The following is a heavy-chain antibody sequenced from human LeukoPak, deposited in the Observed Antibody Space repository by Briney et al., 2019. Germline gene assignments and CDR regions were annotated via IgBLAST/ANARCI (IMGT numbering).Heavy chain of an antibody. J-gene: IGHJ4*02. V-gene: IGHV4-34*01. CDR3: ARSLGDESSSWGVFDY. CDR1: GGSISSYY. D-gene: IGHD6-13*01. Sequence: PSETLSLTCTVSGGSISSYYWSWIRQPPGKGLEWIGEINHSGSTNYNPSLKSRVTISVDTSKNQFSLKLSSVTAADTAVYYCARSLGDESSSWGVFDYWGQGTLVTVSS. CDR2: INHSGST.